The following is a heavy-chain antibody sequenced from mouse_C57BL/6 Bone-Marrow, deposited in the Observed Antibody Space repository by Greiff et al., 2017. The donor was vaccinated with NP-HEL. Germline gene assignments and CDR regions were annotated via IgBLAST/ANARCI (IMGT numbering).Heavy chain of an antibody. J-gene: IGHJ2*01. CDR2: INPGSGGT. Sequence: SGAELVRPGTSVKVSCKASGYAFTNYLIEWVKQRPGQGLEWIGVINPGSGGTNYNEKFKGKATLTADKSSSTAYMQLSSLTSEDSAVYFCARWYYDYFDYWGQGTTLTVSS. V-gene: IGHV1-54*01. D-gene: IGHD2-4*01. CDR3: ARWYYDYFDY. CDR1: GYAFTNYL.